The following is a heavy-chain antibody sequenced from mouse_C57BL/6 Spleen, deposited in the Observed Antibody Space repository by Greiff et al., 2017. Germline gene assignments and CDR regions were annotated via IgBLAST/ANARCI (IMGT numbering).Heavy chain of an antibody. CDR2: IYPGSGNT. CDR3: ARGAYGSSRGWFAY. CDR1: GYTFTSYW. J-gene: IGHJ3*01. V-gene: IGHV1-66*01. D-gene: IGHD1-1*01. Sequence: QVQLQQPGAELVKPGASVKLSCKASGYTFTSYWMHWVKQRPGQGLEWIGWIYPGSGNTKYNEKFKGKATLTADTSSSTAYMQLSSLTSEDSAVYYCARGAYGSSRGWFAYWGQGTLVTVSA.